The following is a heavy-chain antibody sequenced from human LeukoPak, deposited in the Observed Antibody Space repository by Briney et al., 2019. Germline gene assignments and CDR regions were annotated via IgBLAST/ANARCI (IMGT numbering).Heavy chain of an antibody. V-gene: IGHV4-59*08. J-gene: IGHJ5*02. Sequence: KPSETLSLTCTVSGGSISSYYWSWIRQPPGKGLEWIGYIYCSGSTNYNPSLKSRVTISVDTSKNQFSLKLSSVTAADTAVYYCARQAYDSSGYYSYNWFDPWGQGTLVTVSS. D-gene: IGHD3-22*01. CDR3: ARQAYDSSGYYSYNWFDP. CDR1: GGSISSYY. CDR2: IYCSGST.